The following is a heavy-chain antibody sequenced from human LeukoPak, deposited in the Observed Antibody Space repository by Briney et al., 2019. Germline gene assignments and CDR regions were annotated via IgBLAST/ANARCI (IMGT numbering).Heavy chain of an antibody. CDR1: GYTFTSYY. V-gene: IGHV1-46*01. CDR2: INPSGGST. CDR3: ARDSGITMIVGSVDFDY. Sequence: ASVKVSCKASGYTFTSYYMHWVRQAPGQGLEWMGIINPSGGSTSYAQKFQGRVTITADESTSTAYMELSSLRSEDTAVYYCARDSGITMIVGSVDFDYWGQGTLVTVSS. J-gene: IGHJ4*02. D-gene: IGHD3-22*01.